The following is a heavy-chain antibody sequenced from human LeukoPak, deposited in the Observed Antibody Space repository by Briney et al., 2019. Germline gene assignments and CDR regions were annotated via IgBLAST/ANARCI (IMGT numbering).Heavy chain of an antibody. CDR1: GGSFSGYY. D-gene: IGHD2-8*01. V-gene: IGHV4-34*01. Sequence: PSETLSLTCAVYGGSFSGYYWSWIRQPPGKGLEWIGEINHSGSTNYNPSLKSRVTISVDTSKNQFSLKLSSVTAADTAVYYCARGGGANIVLMVYAPYYFDYWGQGTLVTVSS. CDR2: INHSGST. CDR3: ARGGGANIVLMVYAPYYFDY. J-gene: IGHJ4*02.